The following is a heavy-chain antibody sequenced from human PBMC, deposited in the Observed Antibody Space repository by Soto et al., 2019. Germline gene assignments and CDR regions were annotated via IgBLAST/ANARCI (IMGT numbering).Heavy chain of an antibody. V-gene: IGHV4-4*02. J-gene: IGHJ4*02. CDR3: APGLDCSSTSCYVT. CDR2: IYHSGST. D-gene: IGHD2-2*01. CDR1: SGSISSSNW. Sequence: SETLSLTCAVSSGSISSSNWWSWVRQPPGKGLEWIGEIYHSGSTNYNPSLKSRVTISVDKSKNQFSLKLSSVTAADTAVYYCAPGLDCSSTSCYVTWGQGTLVTVSS.